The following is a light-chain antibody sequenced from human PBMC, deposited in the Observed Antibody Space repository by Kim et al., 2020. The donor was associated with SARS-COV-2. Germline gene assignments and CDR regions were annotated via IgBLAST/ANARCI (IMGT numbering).Light chain of an antibody. V-gene: IGLV3-21*01. CDR2: YTT. Sequence: SYELTQPPSVSVAPGETATITCGGSNIGTNHVHWYRQKPGQAPVLVIYYTTDRPSGVPERFSGSNSGTMATLTISRVEAGDEADCYCQVWDSTRYFYVVFGGGTKLTVL. CDR3: QVWDSTRYFYVV. J-gene: IGLJ2*01. CDR1: NIGTNH.